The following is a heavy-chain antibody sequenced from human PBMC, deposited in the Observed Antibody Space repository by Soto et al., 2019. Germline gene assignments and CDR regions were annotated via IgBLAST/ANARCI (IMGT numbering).Heavy chain of an antibody. CDR1: GGSISSYY. CDR2: IYYTGST. D-gene: IGHD2-15*01. V-gene: IGHV4-59*01. Sequence: PSETLSLTCTVSGGSISSYYWSWIRQPPGKGLEWIGYIYYTGSTNYSPSLESRVSMSIDTSRNQFSLKLTSVTAADTAVYYCVRGSAANVYWGQGTLVTVSS. CDR3: VRGSAANVY. J-gene: IGHJ4*02.